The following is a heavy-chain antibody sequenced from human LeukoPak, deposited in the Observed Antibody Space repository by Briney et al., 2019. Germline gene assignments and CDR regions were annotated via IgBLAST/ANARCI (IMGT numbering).Heavy chain of an antibody. CDR1: GFTFRNYW. Sequence: PGGSLRLSCAASGFTFRNYWMHWVRQAPGKGLVWVSRINSDGSSTNYADSVKGRFTISRDNAKNTLSLQMNSLSAEDTAVYYCARGNYESGTYVRGDWGQGTLVTVSS. J-gene: IGHJ4*02. D-gene: IGHD3-10*01. V-gene: IGHV3-74*01. CDR2: INSDGSST. CDR3: ARGNYESGTYVRGD.